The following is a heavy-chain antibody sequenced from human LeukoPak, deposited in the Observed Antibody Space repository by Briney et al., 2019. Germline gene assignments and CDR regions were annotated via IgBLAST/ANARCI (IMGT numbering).Heavy chain of an antibody. CDR2: INHSGST. CDR3: ARAGTTVTPFED. CDR1: GGPFSGYY. D-gene: IGHD4-17*01. V-gene: IGHV4-34*01. Sequence: SETLSLTCAVYGGPFSGYYWSWIRQPPGKGLEWIGEINHSGSTNHNPSLKSRVTISVDTSKNQFCLKLSSVTAADTGVYFCARAGTTVTPFEDWGQGTLVTVSS. J-gene: IGHJ4*02.